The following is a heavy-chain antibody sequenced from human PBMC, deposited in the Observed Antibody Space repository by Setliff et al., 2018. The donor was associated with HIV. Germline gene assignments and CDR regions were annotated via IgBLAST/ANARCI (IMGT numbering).Heavy chain of an antibody. CDR1: GGSISRYY. CDR2: IYPSGNI. Sequence: PSETLSLTCTVSGGSISRYYWSWIRQPAGKGLEWIGRIYPSGNINYNPSLKSRLTMSIDTSKNQFSLKLSSVTAADTAVYYCARDQADVYNYLLSGAFDFWGQGAMVTVSS. CDR3: ARDQADVYNYLLSGAFDF. V-gene: IGHV4-4*07. D-gene: IGHD3-10*01. J-gene: IGHJ3*01.